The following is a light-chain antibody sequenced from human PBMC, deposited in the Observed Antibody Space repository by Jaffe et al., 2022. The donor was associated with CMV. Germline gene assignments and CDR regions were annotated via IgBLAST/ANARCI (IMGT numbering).Light chain of an antibody. Sequence: EIVMTQSPATLSVSPGERATLSCRASQSISTKLAWYLQKPGQAPRLLITGASTRATGIPARFSGSGSGTEFTLTINSLQSEDFAVYYCQQYDKWPTFGQGTKVEIK. V-gene: IGKV3-15*01. J-gene: IGKJ1*01. CDR3: QQYDKWPT. CDR1: QSISTK. CDR2: GAS.